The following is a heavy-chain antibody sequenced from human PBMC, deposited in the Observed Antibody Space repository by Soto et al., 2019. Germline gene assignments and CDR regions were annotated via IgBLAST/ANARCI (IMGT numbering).Heavy chain of an antibody. CDR1: GGTFSSYA. V-gene: IGHV1-69*13. J-gene: IGHJ4*02. CDR3: ARSSYYYDSSGYSCGY. CDR2: IIPIFGTA. Sequence: GASVKVSCKASGGTFSSYAISWVRQAPGQGLEWMGGIIPIFGTANYAQKFQGRVTITADESTSTAYMELSSLRSEDTAVYYCARSSYYYDSSGYSCGYWGQGTLVTVSS. D-gene: IGHD3-22*01.